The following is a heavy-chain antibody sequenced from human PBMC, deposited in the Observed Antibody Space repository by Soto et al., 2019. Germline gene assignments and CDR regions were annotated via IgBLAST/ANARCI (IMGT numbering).Heavy chain of an antibody. Sequence: SVKVSCTASGGTFSSYAISWVRQAPGQGLEWMGGIIPIFGTANYAQKFQGRVTITADESTSTAYMELSSLRSEDTAVYYCARLPDIVATGDIDYWGQGTLVTVSS. V-gene: IGHV1-69*13. CDR1: GGTFSSYA. D-gene: IGHD5-12*01. CDR3: ARLPDIVATGDIDY. J-gene: IGHJ4*02. CDR2: IIPIFGTA.